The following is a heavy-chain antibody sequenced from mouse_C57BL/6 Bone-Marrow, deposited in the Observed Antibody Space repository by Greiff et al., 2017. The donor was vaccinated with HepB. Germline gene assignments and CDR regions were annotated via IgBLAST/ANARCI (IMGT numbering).Heavy chain of an antibody. Sequence: QVQLKESGPELVKPGASVKISCKASGYSFTSYYIHWVKQRPGQGLEWIGWIYPGSGNTKYNEKFKGKATLTADTSSSTAYMQLSSLTSEDSAVYYCARGTFDYWGQGTTLTVSS. CDR2: IYPGSGNT. V-gene: IGHV1-66*01. CDR1: GYSFTSYY. J-gene: IGHJ2*01. CDR3: ARGTFDY. D-gene: IGHD3-3*01.